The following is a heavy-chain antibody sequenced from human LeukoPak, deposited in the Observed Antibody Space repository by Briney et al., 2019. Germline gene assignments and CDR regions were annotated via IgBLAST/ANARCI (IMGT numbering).Heavy chain of an antibody. D-gene: IGHD3-22*01. J-gene: IGHJ3*02. V-gene: IGHV1-8*01. CDR2: MNPNSGNT. CDR3: ARGAHYYDSSGYYYGYAFDI. CDR1: GYTFTSYD. Sequence: ASVKVSCKASGYTFTSYDINWVRQATEQGLEWMGWMNPNSGNTGYAQKFQGRVTMTRNTSISTAYMELSSLRSEDTAVYYCARGAHYYDSSGYYYGYAFDIWGQGTMVTVSS.